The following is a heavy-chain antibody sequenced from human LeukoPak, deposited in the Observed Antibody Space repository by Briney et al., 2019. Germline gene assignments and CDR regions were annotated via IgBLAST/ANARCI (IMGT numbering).Heavy chain of an antibody. J-gene: IGHJ4*02. CDR2: ISGSGSST. Sequence: GGSLRLSCAASGFTFSSYSMSWVRQAPGKGLEWVSAISGSGSSTYYADSVKGRFTISRDNSKNTLYLQMNSLRAEDTAVYYCAKALLGLRLGELDCWGQGTLVTVSS. CDR1: GFTFSSYS. V-gene: IGHV3-23*01. D-gene: IGHD3-16*01. CDR3: AKALLGLRLGELDC.